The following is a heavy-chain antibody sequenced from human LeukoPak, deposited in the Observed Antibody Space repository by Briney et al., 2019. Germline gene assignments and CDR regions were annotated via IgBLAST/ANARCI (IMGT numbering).Heavy chain of an antibody. J-gene: IGHJ1*01. V-gene: IGHV3-7*01. D-gene: IGHD2-2*01. CDR3: ATLDSTKSVL. CDR1: GFRFGRDW. Sequence: GGSLRLSCVAPGFRFGRDWISWVRQAPGKGQEWVACVKQDGTEKNYVVSVWGRFTVSVDNGKNSLYLQMNSLRAEDTAKYYCATLDSTKSVLWGRGTAVIVSS. CDR2: VKQDGTEK.